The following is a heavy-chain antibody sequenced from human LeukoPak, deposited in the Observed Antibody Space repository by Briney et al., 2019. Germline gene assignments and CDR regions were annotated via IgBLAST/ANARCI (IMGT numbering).Heavy chain of an antibody. CDR2: VSYDGSTK. CDR3: ARGLPPVMKYYFDY. V-gene: IGHV3-30-3*01. J-gene: IGHJ4*02. CDR1: GFTFSNYA. D-gene: IGHD4-11*01. Sequence: GGSLRLSCAASGFTFSNYAMHWVRQAPGTGLEWVAIVSYDGSTKYYAASVEGRFTISRDDSKNTLYLQMNSLRAEDTAMYYCARGLPPVMKYYFDYWGQGTLVTVSS.